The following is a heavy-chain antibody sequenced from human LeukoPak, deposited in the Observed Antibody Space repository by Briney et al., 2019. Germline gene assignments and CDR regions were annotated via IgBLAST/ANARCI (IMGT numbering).Heavy chain of an antibody. J-gene: IGHJ4*02. D-gene: IGHD2-15*01. CDR1: GFTFSSYE. Sequence: GGSLRLSCAASGFTFSSYEMDWVRQAPGKGLEWLSYIRSSGNTIYYADSVKGPFTISRDNAKNSLYLQMDSLRAEDTAVYYCARDGCSDGSCEDWGQGTLVTVSS. V-gene: IGHV3-48*03. CDR3: ARDGCSDGSCED. CDR2: IRSSGNTI.